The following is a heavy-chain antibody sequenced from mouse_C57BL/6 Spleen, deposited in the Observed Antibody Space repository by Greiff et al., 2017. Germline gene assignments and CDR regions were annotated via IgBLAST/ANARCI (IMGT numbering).Heavy chain of an antibody. CDR3: AREEGITTVVGY. V-gene: IGHV1-52*01. D-gene: IGHD1-1*01. J-gene: IGHJ2*01. CDR1: GYTFTSYW. CDR2: IDPSDSET. Sequence: QVHVKQPGAELVRPGSSVKLSCKASGYTFTSYWMHWVKQRPIQGLEWIGNIDPSDSETHYNQKFKDKATLTVDKSSSTAYMQLSSLTSEDSAVYYCAREEGITTVVGYWGQGTTLTVSS.